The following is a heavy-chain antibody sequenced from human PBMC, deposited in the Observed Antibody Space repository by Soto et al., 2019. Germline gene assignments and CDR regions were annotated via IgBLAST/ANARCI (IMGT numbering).Heavy chain of an antibody. Sequence: NPSETLSLTCTVSGGSISSGGYYWSWIRQHPGKGLEWIGYIYYSGSTYYNPSLKSRVTISVDTSKNQFSLKLSSVTAADTAVYYCARDRDSSWYGEGGQYYGMDVWGQGTTVTVSS. CDR1: GGSISSGGYY. V-gene: IGHV4-31*03. D-gene: IGHD6-13*01. CDR2: IYYSGST. CDR3: ARDRDSSWYGEGGQYYGMDV. J-gene: IGHJ6*02.